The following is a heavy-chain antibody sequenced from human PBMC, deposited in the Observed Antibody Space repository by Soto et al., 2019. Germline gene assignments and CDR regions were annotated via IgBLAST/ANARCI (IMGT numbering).Heavy chain of an antibody. CDR3: ASDGYNGAFDI. CDR1: GGTFSSYA. D-gene: IGHD5-12*01. J-gene: IGHJ3*02. Sequence: QVQLVQSGAEVKKPGSSVKVSCKASGGTFSSYASSWVRQAPGPGLEWMGGFIPIFGTANYAQKFQGRVTITADKSTSTAYMELSSLSSEDTAVYYCASDGYNGAFDIWGQGTMVTVSS. V-gene: IGHV1-69*06. CDR2: FIPIFGTA.